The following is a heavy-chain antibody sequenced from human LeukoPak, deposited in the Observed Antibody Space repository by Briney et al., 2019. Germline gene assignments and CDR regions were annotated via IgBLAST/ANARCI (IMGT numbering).Heavy chain of an antibody. CDR1: GGSISRYY. CDR3: AGTGFPPPNYSYYGMDV. CDR2: IYYSGST. J-gene: IGHJ6*02. Sequence: SETLSLTCTVSGGSISRYYGSWIRQPPAKGLEWVGYIYYSGSTKYNPSPKSRVTISVDTSKHQFPLTLSSVTAADTAVYYCAGTGFPPPNYSYYGMDVWGQGTTVTVSS. V-gene: IGHV4-59*01. D-gene: IGHD3/OR15-3a*01.